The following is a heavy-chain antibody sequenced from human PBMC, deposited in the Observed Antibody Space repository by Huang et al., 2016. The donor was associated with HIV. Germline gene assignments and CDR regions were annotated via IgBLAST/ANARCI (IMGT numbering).Heavy chain of an antibody. CDR1: GGSFSGYY. Sequence: QVQLQQWGAGLLRPSETLSLTCAVYGGSFSGYYGTWIRQPPGKGLEGLGEINHSESTTYNPSLKSRVTISVDTSRNQFSLTLTSVTAADTAVYYCARGQGGYYYYYMDVWGKGTTVTVSS. V-gene: IGHV4-34*01. J-gene: IGHJ6*03. CDR2: INHSEST. CDR3: ARGQGGYYYYYMDV.